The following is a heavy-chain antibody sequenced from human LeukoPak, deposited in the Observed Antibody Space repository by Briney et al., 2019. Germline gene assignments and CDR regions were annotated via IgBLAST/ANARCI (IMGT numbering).Heavy chain of an antibody. Sequence: SETLSLTCTVSGASISTYFWSWIRQPPGKGLEWIGYIQYSGNTNYTPSLKSRVTISADTSKNQFSLRLSSVTAADTAVYYCAREVSHSGYFEYWGQGALVTVSS. CDR2: IQYSGNT. CDR1: GASISTYF. CDR3: AREVSHSGYFEY. J-gene: IGHJ4*02. D-gene: IGHD1-26*01. V-gene: IGHV4-59*01.